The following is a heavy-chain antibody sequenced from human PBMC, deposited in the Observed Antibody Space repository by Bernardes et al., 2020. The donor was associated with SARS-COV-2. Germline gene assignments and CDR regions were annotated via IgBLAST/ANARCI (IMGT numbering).Heavy chain of an antibody. CDR3: ASFLNVDTAMVTSSGYYYYYGMDV. D-gene: IGHD5-18*01. CDR2: ISSSSSTI. V-gene: IGHV3-48*04. J-gene: IGHJ6*02. CDR1: GFTFSSYS. Sequence: GGSLRLSCAASGFTFSSYSMNWVRQAPGKGLEWVSYISSSSSTIYYADSVKGRFTISRDNAKNSLYLQMNSLRAEDTAVYYCASFLNVDTAMVTSSGYYYYYGMDVWGQGTTVTVSS.